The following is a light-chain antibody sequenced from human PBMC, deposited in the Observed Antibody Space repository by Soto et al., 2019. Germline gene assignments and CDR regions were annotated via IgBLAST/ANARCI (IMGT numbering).Light chain of an antibody. J-gene: IGKJ5*01. V-gene: IGKV1-5*01. CDR1: QSIGSC. Sequence: DIQMTQSPSTLSASVGDGATISCRASQSIGSCLAWYQQKPGRAPKLLIYDASRLQSGVPSRFSGTVSGTEFTLSISSLQPDDFAIYYCLQYKSYQGTFGQGTRLEIK. CDR3: LQYKSYQGT. CDR2: DAS.